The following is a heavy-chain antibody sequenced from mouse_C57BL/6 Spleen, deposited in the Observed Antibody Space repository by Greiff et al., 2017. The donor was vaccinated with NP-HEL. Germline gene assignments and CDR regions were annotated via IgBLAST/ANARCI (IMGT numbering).Heavy chain of an antibody. J-gene: IGHJ4*01. CDR3: ARSPLYYAMDY. D-gene: IGHD6-1*01. CDR1: GYSFTSYY. V-gene: IGHV1-66*01. Sequence: VQLQQSGPELVKPGASVKISCKASGYSFTSYYIHWVKQRPGQGLEWIGWIYPGSGNTKYNEKFKGKATLTADTSSSTAYMQLSSLTSEDSAVYYCARSPLYYAMDYWGQGTSVTVSS. CDR2: IYPGSGNT.